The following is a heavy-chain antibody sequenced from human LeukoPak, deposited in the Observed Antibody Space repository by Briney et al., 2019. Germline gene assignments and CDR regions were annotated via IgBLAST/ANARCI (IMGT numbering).Heavy chain of an antibody. Sequence: GGSLRLSCAASGFTVSSNYMSWVRQAPGKGLEWFSVIYSCGSTYHAHSVKGRFTISRDNSKNTLYLQMNSLRAEDTAVYYCARDEGGYSYGYNWGQGTLVSVSS. V-gene: IGHV3-53*01. CDR3: ARDEGGYSYGYN. J-gene: IGHJ4*02. D-gene: IGHD5-18*01. CDR2: IYSCGST. CDR1: GFTVSSNY.